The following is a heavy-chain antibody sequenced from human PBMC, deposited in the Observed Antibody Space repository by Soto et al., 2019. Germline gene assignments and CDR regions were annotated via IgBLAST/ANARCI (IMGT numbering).Heavy chain of an antibody. CDR3: AREDILGVRSFDY. CDR2: ISSGSKTI. CDR1: GFTFSGYS. J-gene: IGHJ4*02. D-gene: IGHD3-9*01. Sequence: GGSLRLSCAASGFTFSGYSVNWVRQAPGKGLEWVSYISSGSKTIHYADSVKGRFTVSRDNAKNSQYLQMNSLRDEDTAVYYCAREDILGVRSFDYWGQGTVVTVSS. V-gene: IGHV3-48*02.